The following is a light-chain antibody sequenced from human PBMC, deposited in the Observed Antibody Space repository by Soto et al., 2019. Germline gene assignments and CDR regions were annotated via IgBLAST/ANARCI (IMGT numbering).Light chain of an antibody. Sequence: VVMTQSPATLSLSPGEWATLSCRASQSVGGDLAWYQQKPGQAPRLLIYGASTRATGIPARFSGSGSGTEFTLTISSLQSEDFAIYYCQQYNNWPLTFGGGTKVQI. CDR3: QQYNNWPLT. V-gene: IGKV3-15*01. CDR1: QSVGGD. J-gene: IGKJ4*01. CDR2: GAS.